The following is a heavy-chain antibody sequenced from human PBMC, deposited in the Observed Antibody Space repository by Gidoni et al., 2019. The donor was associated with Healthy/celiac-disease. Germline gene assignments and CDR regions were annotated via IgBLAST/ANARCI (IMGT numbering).Heavy chain of an antibody. J-gene: IGHJ5*02. CDR3: ARDKCPSGYDSWWFDP. CDR1: GYTFTGYY. Sequence: QVQLVQSGAAVKTPGASVKVSCKASGYTFTGYYMHWVRQAPGQGIEWMGWINPNSGGTNYAQKCQGRVTMTRDTSISTAYMELSRLRSDDTAVYYCARDKCPSGYDSWWFDPWGQGTLVTVSS. D-gene: IGHD5-12*01. CDR2: INPNSGGT. V-gene: IGHV1-2*02.